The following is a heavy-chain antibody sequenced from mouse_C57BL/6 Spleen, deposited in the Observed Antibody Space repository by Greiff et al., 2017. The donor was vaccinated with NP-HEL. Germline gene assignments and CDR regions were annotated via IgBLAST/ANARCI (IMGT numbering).Heavy chain of an antibody. CDR2: ISDGGSYT. Sequence: EVMLVESGGGLVKPGGSLKLSCAASGFTFSSYAMSWVRQTPEKRLEWVATISDGGSYTYYPDNVKGRFTISRDNAKNNLYLQMSHLKSEDTAMYYCARDLLLRSYAMDYWGQGTSVTVSS. CDR3: ARDLLLRSYAMDY. D-gene: IGHD1-1*01. J-gene: IGHJ4*01. V-gene: IGHV5-4*01. CDR1: GFTFSSYA.